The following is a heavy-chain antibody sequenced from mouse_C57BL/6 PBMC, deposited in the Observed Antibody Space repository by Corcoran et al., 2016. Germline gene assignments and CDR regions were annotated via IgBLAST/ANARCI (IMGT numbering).Heavy chain of an antibody. CDR2: INPNNGGT. D-gene: IGHD1-1*01. CDR3: ARSEYYGSSYVTAWFAY. CDR1: GYTFTDYY. V-gene: IGHV1-26*01. Sequence: EVQLQQSGPELVKPGASVKISCKASGYTFTDYYMNWVKQSHGKSLEWIGDINPNNGGTSYNQKFKGKATLTVDKSSSTAYMELRSLTSEDSAVYYCARSEYYGSSYVTAWFAYWGQGTLVTVSA. J-gene: IGHJ3*01.